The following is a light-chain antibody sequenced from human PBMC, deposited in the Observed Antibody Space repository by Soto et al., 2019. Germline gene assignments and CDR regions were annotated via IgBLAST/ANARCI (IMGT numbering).Light chain of an antibody. V-gene: IGKV3-15*01. Sequence: EILMTQSPATLSVFPGERVTLSCRASQSVSSNLAWYQQKPGQPPRLLIYGSSTRATGIPARFSGSGSGTGFTLTISSLQSEDFAVYYCQQYNNWPRTFGQGTKVDIK. CDR2: GSS. CDR1: QSVSSN. CDR3: QQYNNWPRT. J-gene: IGKJ1*01.